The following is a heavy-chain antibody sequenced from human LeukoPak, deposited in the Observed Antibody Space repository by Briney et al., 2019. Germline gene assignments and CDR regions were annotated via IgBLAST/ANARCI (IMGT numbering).Heavy chain of an antibody. CDR1: GGTFSSYA. D-gene: IGHD2-21*02. J-gene: IGHJ3*02. V-gene: IGHV1-69*13. CDR2: IIPIFGTA. Sequence: TSVKVSCKASGGTFSSYAISWVRQAPGQGLEWMGGIIPIFGTANYAQKFQGRVTITADESTSTAYMELSSLRSEDTAVYYCARDPYCGGDCFHTGDAFDIWGQGTMVTVSS. CDR3: ARDPYCGGDCFHTGDAFDI.